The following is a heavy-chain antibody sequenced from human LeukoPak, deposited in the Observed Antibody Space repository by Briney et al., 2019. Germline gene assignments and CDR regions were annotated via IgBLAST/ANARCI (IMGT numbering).Heavy chain of an antibody. CDR2: TSAYNGNT. Sequence: ASVKVSCKASGYTFTSYGISWVRQAPGQGLEWMGWTSAYNGNTNYAQKLQGRVTMTTDTSTSTAYMELRSLRSDDTAVYYCARDLGGGFTYYDFWSGSSGKGTFDYWGQGTLVTVSS. CDR3: ARDLGGGFTYYDFWSGSSGKGTFDY. D-gene: IGHD3-3*01. V-gene: IGHV1-18*01. J-gene: IGHJ4*02. CDR1: GYTFTSYG.